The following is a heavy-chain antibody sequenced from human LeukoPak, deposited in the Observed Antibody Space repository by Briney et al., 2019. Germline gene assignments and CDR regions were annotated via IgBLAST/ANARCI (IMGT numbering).Heavy chain of an antibody. CDR1: TFTXXX. Sequence: TFTXXXMHWVRQAPGQGLEWMGIINPSGGSTSYAQKFQGRVTMTRDTSTSTVYMELSSLRSEDTAVYYCARVDTQLNFDYWGQGTLVTVSS. CDR3: ARVDTQLNFDY. V-gene: IGHV1-46*01. D-gene: IGHD5-18*01. J-gene: IGHJ4*02. CDR2: INPSGGST.